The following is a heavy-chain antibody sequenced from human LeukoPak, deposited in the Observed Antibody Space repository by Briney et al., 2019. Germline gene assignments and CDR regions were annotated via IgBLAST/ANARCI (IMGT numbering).Heavy chain of an antibody. D-gene: IGHD6-19*01. Sequence: PGGSLRLSCAASGFTFSTYSMNWVRHAPGKGLEWVSYISSGSSTIYYTDSLKGRFTISRDNAKNSLYLQRNSLRDEDTAVYYCARGKVGYSNGWSAADYWGQGTLVTVSS. CDR2: ISSGSSTI. V-gene: IGHV3-48*02. CDR1: GFTFSTYS. J-gene: IGHJ4*02. CDR3: ARGKVGYSNGWSAADY.